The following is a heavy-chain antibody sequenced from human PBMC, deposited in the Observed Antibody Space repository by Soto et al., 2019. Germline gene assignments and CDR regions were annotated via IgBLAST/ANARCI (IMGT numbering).Heavy chain of an antibody. J-gene: IGHJ4*02. Sequence: QVQLVESGGGVVQPGRSLRLSCAASGFTFSSYGMHWVRQAPGKGLEWVAVISYDGSNKYYADSVKGRFTISRDNSKNTLYLHMNTMSAEDTAVYYCAKALGGAALDYWGQGALVTVSS. V-gene: IGHV3-30*18. CDR3: AKALGGAALDY. D-gene: IGHD3-16*01. CDR2: ISYDGSNK. CDR1: GFTFSSYG.